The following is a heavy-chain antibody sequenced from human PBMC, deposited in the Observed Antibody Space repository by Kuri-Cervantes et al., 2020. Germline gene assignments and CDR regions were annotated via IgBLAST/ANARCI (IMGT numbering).Heavy chain of an antibody. D-gene: IGHD3-10*01. CDR2: INSDGSST. Sequence: GGSLRLSCAASGFTFSSYWMHWVRQAPGKGLVWVSRINSDGSSTSYADSVKGRFTISRDNSKSTLYLQMNSLRPEDTAVYYCARERARFEIYTMDVWGQGTTVTVSS. V-gene: IGHV3-74*01. CDR1: GFTFSSYW. J-gene: IGHJ6*02. CDR3: ARERARFEIYTMDV.